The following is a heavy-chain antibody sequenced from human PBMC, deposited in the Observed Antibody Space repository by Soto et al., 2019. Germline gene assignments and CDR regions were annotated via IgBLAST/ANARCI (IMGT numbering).Heavy chain of an antibody. V-gene: IGHV1-18*01. D-gene: IGHD3-22*01. CDR2: ISAYNGNT. CDR1: GYTFTSYG. Sequence: ASVKVSCKASGYTFTSYGISWVRQAPGQGLEWMGWISAYNGNTNYAQKLQGRVTMTTDTSTSTAYMELGSLRSDDTAVYYCARVMYYDSSGYYWTPRRFDPWGQGTLVTVSS. CDR3: ARVMYYDSSGYYWTPRRFDP. J-gene: IGHJ5*02.